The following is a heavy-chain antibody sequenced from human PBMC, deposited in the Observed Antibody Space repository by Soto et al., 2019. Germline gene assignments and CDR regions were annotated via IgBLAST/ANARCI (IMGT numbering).Heavy chain of an antibody. CDR3: AREENCSGGTCYSEYFHR. CDR2: VNPSGGST. J-gene: IGHJ1*01. V-gene: IGHV1-46*01. Sequence: GASVKVSCKASRYLFTAYSMHWVRLAPGQGLEWMGVVNPSGGSTKYAQNFQGRVTMTRDTSTTTIYMELSSLRSDDTAIYYCAREENCSGGTCYSEYFHRWGQGTLVTVSS. CDR1: RYLFTAYS. D-gene: IGHD2-15*01.